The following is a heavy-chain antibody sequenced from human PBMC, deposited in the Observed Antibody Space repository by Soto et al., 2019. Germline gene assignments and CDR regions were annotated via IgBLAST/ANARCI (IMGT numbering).Heavy chain of an antibody. Sequence: ASVKVSCKASGYTFTSYGISCVRQAPGQGLEWMGWISAYNGNTNYVQKLQGRVTMTTDTSTSTAYMELRSLRSDDTAVYYCARFLEWLLPPNYYYYGMEVWGQGTTVTVSS. CDR2: ISAYNGNT. D-gene: IGHD3-3*01. CDR3: ARFLEWLLPPNYYYYGMEV. CDR1: GYTFTSYG. V-gene: IGHV1-18*01. J-gene: IGHJ6*02.